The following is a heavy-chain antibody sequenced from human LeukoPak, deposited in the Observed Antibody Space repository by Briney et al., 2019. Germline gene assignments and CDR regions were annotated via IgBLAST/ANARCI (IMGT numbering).Heavy chain of an antibody. CDR2: ISSSSAYI. Sequence: GGSLRLSCAASGFTFSTYRMNWVRQAPGKGLEWVSSISSSSAYIYYADSVKGRFTISRDNPRNSLYLQMNSLRADDTAVYYCARDYSLGYCSGGSCYSYYFDYWGQGTLVTVSS. D-gene: IGHD2-15*01. CDR1: GFTFSTYR. J-gene: IGHJ4*02. V-gene: IGHV3-21*01. CDR3: ARDYSLGYCSGGSCYSYYFDY.